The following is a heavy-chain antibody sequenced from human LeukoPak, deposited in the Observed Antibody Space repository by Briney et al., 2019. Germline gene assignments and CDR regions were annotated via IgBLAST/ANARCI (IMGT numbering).Heavy chain of an antibody. CDR3: ARGWVNCSGGSCYSGNDYYYYYYMDV. CDR2: ISSSSSYI. CDR1: GFTFSSYS. Sequence: GGSLRLSCAASGFTFSSYSMNRVRQAPGKGLEWVSSISSSSSYIHYADSVKGRFTISRDNAKNSLYLQMNSLRAEDTAVYYCARGWVNCSGGSCYSGNDYYYYYYMDVWGKGATVTVSS. V-gene: IGHV3-21*01. J-gene: IGHJ6*03. D-gene: IGHD2-15*01.